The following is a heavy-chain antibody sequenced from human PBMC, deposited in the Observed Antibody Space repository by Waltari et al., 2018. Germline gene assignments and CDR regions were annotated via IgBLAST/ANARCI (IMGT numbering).Heavy chain of an antibody. V-gene: IGHV3-7*01. D-gene: IGHD3-3*01. CDR2: IKQDGSQK. CDR3: ARAQFGDHWSGLDH. Sequence: VRLVESGGGLVQPGGSLRLSCVASGFTFRSNWMTWVRQAPGKGLEWVANIKQDGSQKYYVDSVKGRFSISRDNAKNSSYLQMSNLRADDSAIYYCARAQFGDHWSGLDHWGQGVLVTVSP. CDR1: GFTFRSNW. J-gene: IGHJ4*02.